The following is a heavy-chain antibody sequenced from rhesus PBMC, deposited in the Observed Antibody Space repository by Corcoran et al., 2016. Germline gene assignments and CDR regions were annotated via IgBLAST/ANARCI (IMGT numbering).Heavy chain of an antibody. J-gene: IGHJ6*01. CDR3: ARYSIPYYGLDS. Sequence: QVQLQESGPGVVKPSETLSLTCAVSGGTISSGYYYWSWIRQPPGKGLEWMGRIYGSGGSTSYNPSLKSRVTISKDTSKNQFSLKLSSVTAADTAVYYCARYSIPYYGLDSWGQGVVVTVSS. V-gene: IGHV4S12*01. CDR1: GGTISSGYYY. D-gene: IGHD4-23*01. CDR2: IYGSGGST.